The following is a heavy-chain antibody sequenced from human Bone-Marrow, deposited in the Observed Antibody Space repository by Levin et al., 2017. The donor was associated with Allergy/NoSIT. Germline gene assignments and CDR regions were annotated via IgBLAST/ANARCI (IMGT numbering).Heavy chain of an antibody. J-gene: IGHJ4*02. V-gene: IGHV3-23*01. CDR3: ARAPYGRVLAAFDY. D-gene: IGHD4-17*01. CDR1: GFTFSSYA. Sequence: PGGSLRLSCAASGFTFSSYAMSWVRQAPGKGLEWVSAISGSGGSTYYADSVKGRFTISRDNSKNTVYLQMNSLRAEDTAVYYCARAPYGRVLAAFDYWGQGTLVTVSS. CDR2: ISGSGGST.